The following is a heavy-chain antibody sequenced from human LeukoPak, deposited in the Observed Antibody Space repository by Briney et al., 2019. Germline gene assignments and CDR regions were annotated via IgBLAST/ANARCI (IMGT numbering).Heavy chain of an antibody. CDR3: ARDLLGIAAAGTHYYYYMDV. V-gene: IGHV4-4*07. J-gene: IGHJ6*03. Sequence: SETLSLTCTVSGASISSYYWSWIRQPAGKGLEWIGRISTSGSASYSPSLKSRVTMSVDTSKNQFSLKLTSVTAADTAVYSCARDLLGIAAAGTHYYYYMDVWGKGTTVTVSS. D-gene: IGHD6-13*01. CDR1: GASISSYY. CDR2: ISTSGSA.